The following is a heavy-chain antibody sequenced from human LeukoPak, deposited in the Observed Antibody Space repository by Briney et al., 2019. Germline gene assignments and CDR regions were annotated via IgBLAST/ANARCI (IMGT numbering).Heavy chain of an antibody. J-gene: IGHJ4*02. CDR1: GFTFSSYG. CDR2: IWYDGSQK. Sequence: GGSLRLSCAASGFTFSSYGMHCVRQAPGKGVEWVAVIWYDGSQKFYADSVKGRFTISRDNSKNTLYLQMDSPRAEDTAVYYCAKEMGPMVHGDYWGQGTLVTVSS. V-gene: IGHV3-30*02. CDR3: AKEMGPMVHGDY. D-gene: IGHD2-8*01.